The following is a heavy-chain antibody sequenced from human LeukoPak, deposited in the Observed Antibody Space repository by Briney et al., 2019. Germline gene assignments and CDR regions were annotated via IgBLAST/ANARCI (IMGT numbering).Heavy chain of an antibody. CDR2: ISSSSSYI. CDR3: ARVSVVGAPNGD. V-gene: IGHV3-21*01. J-gene: IGHJ4*02. CDR1: GFTFSSYS. D-gene: IGHD1-26*01. Sequence: GGSLRLSCAASGFTFSSYSMNWFRQAPGKGLEWVSSISSSSSYIYYADSVKGRFTISRDNAKNSLYLQMNSLRAEDTAVYYCARVSVVGAPNGDWGQGTLVTVSS.